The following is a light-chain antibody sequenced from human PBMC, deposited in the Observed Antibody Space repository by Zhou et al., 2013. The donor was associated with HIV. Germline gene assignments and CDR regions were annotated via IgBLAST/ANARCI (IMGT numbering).Light chain of an antibody. CDR3: QQYKTYPWT. V-gene: IGKV1-33*01. CDR1: QDISKW. Sequence: DIQMTQSPSSLSASVGDRVTITCRASQDISKWLAWYQQKPGKAPKLLIYDASNLETGVPSRFSGSGSGTDFTFTISSLQPEDFATYYCQQYKTYPWTFGQGTKVEIK. CDR2: DAS. J-gene: IGKJ1*01.